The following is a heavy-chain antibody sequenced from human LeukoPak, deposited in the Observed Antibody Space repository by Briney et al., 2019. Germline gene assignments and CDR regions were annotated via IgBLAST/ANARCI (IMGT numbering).Heavy chain of an antibody. CDR3: ARVNSGYSYGHEFDY. CDR2: IYTSGST. CDR1: GGSINSGSYY. J-gene: IGHJ4*02. Sequence: PSETLSLTCTVSGGSINSGSYYWTWIRQPAGKGLEWIGRIYTSGSTDYNPSLKSRVTISLDTSKNQFSLKLFSVTAADTAVYYCARVNSGYSYGHEFDYWGQGTLVTVSS. D-gene: IGHD5-18*01. V-gene: IGHV4-61*02.